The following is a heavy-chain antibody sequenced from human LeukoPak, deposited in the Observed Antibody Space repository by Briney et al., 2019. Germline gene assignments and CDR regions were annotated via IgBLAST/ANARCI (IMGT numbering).Heavy chain of an antibody. D-gene: IGHD5/OR15-5a*01. J-gene: IGHJ4*02. CDR1: GFTFSRYD. V-gene: IGHV3-48*03. Sequence: LAGGSLRLSCATSGFTFSRYDYSWVRQAPGKGLEWISYISISGVTKYYADSVRGRFTVSRDNARDSLYLQMDSLRAEDTATYYCTSHGSTYYFDYCGQGTQVTVSS. CDR3: TSHGSTYYFDY. CDR2: ISISGVTK.